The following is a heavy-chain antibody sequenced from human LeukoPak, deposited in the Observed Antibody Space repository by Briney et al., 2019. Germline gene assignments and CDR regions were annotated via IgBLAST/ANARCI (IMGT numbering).Heavy chain of an antibody. J-gene: IGHJ5*02. CDR2: IYYSGST. CDR1: GGSISSSSYY. CDR3: ARRIDSSGCYYGFDP. V-gene: IGHV4-39*01. D-gene: IGHD3-22*01. Sequence: SETLSLTCTVSGGSISSSSYYWGWIRQPPGKGLEWIGSIYYSGSTYYNPSLKSRVTISVDTSKNQFSLKLSSVTAADTAVYYCARRIDSSGCYYGFDPWGQGTLVTVSS.